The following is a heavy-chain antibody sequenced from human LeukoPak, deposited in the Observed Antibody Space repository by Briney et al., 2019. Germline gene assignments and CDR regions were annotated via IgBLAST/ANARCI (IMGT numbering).Heavy chain of an antibody. CDR3: ARRSNTSSPADC. CDR2: IYPGDSDT. CDR1: GYSFTSYW. D-gene: IGHD2-2*01. Sequence: GESLKIYFKGSGYSFTSYWIDWVRQMPGKGLEWMGIIYPGDSDTRYSPSFQGQVTISADKSISTAYLQWSSLKASDTAMYYCARRSNTSSPADCWGLGTLVTVSS. J-gene: IGHJ4*02. V-gene: IGHV5-51*01.